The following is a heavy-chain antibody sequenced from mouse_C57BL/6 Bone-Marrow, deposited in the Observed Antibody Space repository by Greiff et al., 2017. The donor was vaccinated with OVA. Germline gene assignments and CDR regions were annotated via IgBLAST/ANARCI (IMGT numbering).Heavy chain of an antibody. CDR1: GFTFSDYY. Sequence: EVQLVESGGGLVQPGGSLKLSCAASGFTFSDYYMYWVRQTPEKRLEWVAYISNGGGSTYYPDTVKGRFTISRDNAKNTLYLQMSRLKSEDTAMYYCARPYYYGSRRAYWGQGTLVTVSA. J-gene: IGHJ3*01. V-gene: IGHV5-12*01. CDR3: ARPYYYGSRRAY. D-gene: IGHD1-1*01. CDR2: ISNGGGST.